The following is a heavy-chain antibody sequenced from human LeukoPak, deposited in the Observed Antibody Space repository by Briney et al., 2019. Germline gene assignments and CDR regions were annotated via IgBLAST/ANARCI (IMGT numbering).Heavy chain of an antibody. CDR2: IIPIFGTA. V-gene: IGHV1-69*13. CDR1: GYPFSSHG. D-gene: IGHD3-22*01. Sequence: SVKVSCKASGYPFSSHGISWVRQAPGQGLEWMGGIIPIFGTANYAQKFQGRVTITADESTSTAYMELSSLRSEDTAVYYCARELGLNYYDSSGYFDYWGQGTLVTVSS. J-gene: IGHJ4*02. CDR3: ARELGLNYYDSSGYFDY.